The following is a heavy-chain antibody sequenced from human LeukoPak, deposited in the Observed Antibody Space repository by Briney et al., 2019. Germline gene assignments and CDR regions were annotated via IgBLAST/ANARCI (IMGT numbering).Heavy chain of an antibody. Sequence: GSVKVSCKASGYTFTSYDINWVRQATGQGLEWMGWMNPNSGNTGYAQKFQGRVTMTRNTSISTAYMELSSLRSEDTAVYYCARGDRRRDHADYWGQGTLVTVSS. CDR1: GYTFTSYD. CDR2: MNPNSGNT. CDR3: ARGDRRRDHADY. V-gene: IGHV1-8*01. J-gene: IGHJ4*02.